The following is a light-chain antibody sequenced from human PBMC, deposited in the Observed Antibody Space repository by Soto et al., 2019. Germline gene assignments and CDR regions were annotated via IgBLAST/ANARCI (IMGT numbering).Light chain of an antibody. CDR3: QQYGSSPPYT. CDR1: QTVSNNY. J-gene: IGKJ2*01. V-gene: IGKV3-20*01. Sequence: VLTQSPGTLSLSPGERATLSCRASQTVSNNYLAWYQHKPGQSPKLLIFGSSDSATGIPDRFSGSGSGTDFTLTISRLEPEDFAVYYCQQYGSSPPYTFGQGTKLEIK. CDR2: GSS.